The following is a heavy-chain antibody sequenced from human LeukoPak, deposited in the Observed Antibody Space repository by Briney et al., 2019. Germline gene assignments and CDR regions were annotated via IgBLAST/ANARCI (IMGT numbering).Heavy chain of an antibody. CDR3: VRGIWNGPYY. Sequence: SETLSLTCTVSGGSISSYYWSWIRQPPGRGLEWIGYIYYSGSTNYNPSLKSRVTISVDTSKNQFSLKLSSVTAADTAVYYCVRGIWNGPYYWGQGTLVTVSS. J-gene: IGHJ4*02. V-gene: IGHV4-59*01. D-gene: IGHD1-1*01. CDR1: GGSISSYY. CDR2: IYYSGST.